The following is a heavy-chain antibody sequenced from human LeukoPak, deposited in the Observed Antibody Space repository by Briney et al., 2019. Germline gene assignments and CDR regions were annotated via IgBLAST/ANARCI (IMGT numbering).Heavy chain of an antibody. Sequence: SETLSLTCAVYGGSFSGYYWSWIRQPPGKGLEWIGEINHSGSTNYNPSLKSRVTISVDTSKNQFSLKLSSVTAADTAVYYCARVDSSSWYVLDWGQGTLVTVSS. V-gene: IGHV4-34*01. D-gene: IGHD6-13*01. CDR2: INHSGST. CDR1: GGSFSGYY. J-gene: IGHJ4*02. CDR3: ARVDSSSWYVLD.